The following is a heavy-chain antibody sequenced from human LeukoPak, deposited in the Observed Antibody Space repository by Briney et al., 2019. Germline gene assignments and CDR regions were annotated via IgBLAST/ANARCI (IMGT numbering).Heavy chain of an antibody. J-gene: IGHJ3*01. CDR3: VRWEQQERTFDP. CDR1: EDSVSSNSAA. Sequence: SHTLSLTCAISEDSVSSNSAAWGWVSQSPCGGFELLGRTYYQSKWYTQYAPHVKSRVTMDPDTSKNHLSLQLNSVTPDDTTEYYCVRWEQQERTFDPWGQGTMVTVPS. V-gene: IGHV6-1*01. D-gene: IGHD1-26*01. CDR2: TYYQSKWYT.